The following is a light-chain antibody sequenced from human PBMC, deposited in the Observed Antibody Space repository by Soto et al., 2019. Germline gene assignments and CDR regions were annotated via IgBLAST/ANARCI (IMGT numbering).Light chain of an antibody. Sequence: QSALTQPASVSGSPGQSITISCTGTSSDVGGYNYVSWYQQYPGKAPKLMIYEVSNRPSGVSNRFSGSKSSNTASLTISGLQAEDEADYYCSSYTSNSTLVFGGGTKLTVL. CDR2: EVS. CDR1: SSDVGGYNY. J-gene: IGLJ2*01. CDR3: SSYTSNSTLV. V-gene: IGLV2-14*01.